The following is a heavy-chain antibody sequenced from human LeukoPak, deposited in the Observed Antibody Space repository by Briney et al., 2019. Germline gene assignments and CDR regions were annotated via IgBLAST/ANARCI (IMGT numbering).Heavy chain of an antibody. Sequence: GGSLRLSCEASGFTFTTYSMTWVRQAPGKGLEWVSIIRSGSSAIFSADALKGRFTISRDNGKNSLYLQMNSLRAEDTAVYYCARDGFGRTIVGAPNGFDYWGQGTLVTVSS. J-gene: IGHJ4*02. V-gene: IGHV3-21*04. CDR3: ARDGFGRTIVGAPNGFDY. CDR2: IRSGSSAI. CDR1: GFTFTTYS. D-gene: IGHD1-26*01.